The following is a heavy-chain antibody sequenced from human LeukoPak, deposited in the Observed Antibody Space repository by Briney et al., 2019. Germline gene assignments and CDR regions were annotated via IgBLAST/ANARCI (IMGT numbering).Heavy chain of an antibody. V-gene: IGHV3-30*18. J-gene: IGHJ4*02. Sequence: GRSLTLSCPASGFTFSSYGMHWVRQAPGKGLEWEAFIPSDGSNKYYADSGKGRFTISRDNSNNTLYLQMHSLRAEDTAVYYCAEDPGGFGDYADWFDYWGQGTLVTVSS. CDR1: GFTFSSYG. CDR3: AEDPGGFGDYADWFDY. CDR2: IPSDGSNK. D-gene: IGHD4-17*01.